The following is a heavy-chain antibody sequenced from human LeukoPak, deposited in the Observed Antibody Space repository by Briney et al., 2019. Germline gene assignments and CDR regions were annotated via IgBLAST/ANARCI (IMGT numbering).Heavy chain of an antibody. J-gene: IGHJ4*02. D-gene: IGHD6-13*01. CDR2: IYTSGST. V-gene: IGHV4-4*07. CDR1: GGSISSYY. Sequence: ASETLSLTCTVSGGSISSYYWSWIRRPAGKGLEWIGRIYTSGSTNYNPSLKSRVTMSVDTSKNQFSLKLSSVTAADTAVYYCARVRSIAAAGLFDYWGQGTLVTVSS. CDR3: ARVRSIAAAGLFDY.